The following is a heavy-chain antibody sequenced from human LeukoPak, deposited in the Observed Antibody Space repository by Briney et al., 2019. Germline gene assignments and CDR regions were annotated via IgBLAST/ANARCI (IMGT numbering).Heavy chain of an antibody. Sequence: GGSLRLSCAASGFTFSSYGMHWVRQAPGKGLEWVAVISYDGSNKYYADSVKGRFTISRDNSKNTLYLQMNSLRAEDTAVFYCAKDPTPRRYFDWLSLSHFDYWAREPWSPSPQ. V-gene: IGHV3-30*18. CDR2: ISYDGSNK. CDR1: GFTFSSYG. CDR3: AKDPTPRRYFDWLSLSHFDY. D-gene: IGHD3-9*01. J-gene: IGHJ4*02.